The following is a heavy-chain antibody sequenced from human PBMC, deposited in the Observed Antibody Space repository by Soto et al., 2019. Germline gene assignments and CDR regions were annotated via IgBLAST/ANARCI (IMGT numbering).Heavy chain of an antibody. CDR3: VRDEYYDFWSGYYLPYYMDV. J-gene: IGHJ6*03. V-gene: IGHV3-21*01. Sequence: GGSLRLSCAASGFTFSSYSMNWVRQAPGKGLEWVSSISSSSSYIYYADSVKGRFTISRDNAKNSLYLQMNSLRAEDTAVYYCVRDEYYDFWSGYYLPYYMDVWGKGTTVTVSS. D-gene: IGHD3-3*01. CDR2: ISSSSSYI. CDR1: GFTFSSYS.